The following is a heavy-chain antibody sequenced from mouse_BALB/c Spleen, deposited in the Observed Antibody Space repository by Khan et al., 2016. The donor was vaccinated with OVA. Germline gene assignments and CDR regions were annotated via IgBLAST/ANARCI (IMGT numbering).Heavy chain of an antibody. CDR3: SRVYFGYFDY. Sequence: EVELVESGGGLVKPGDSLKLSCAASGFTFSKYAMSWVRQTPEKRLEWVATISSGGGSYIYYPDSVKGRFTIFRDNAKNTLYLQMSSLRSEDTAMDYCSRVYFGYFDYWGQGTALTVSS. D-gene: IGHD1-1*01. V-gene: IGHV5-9-3*01. CDR1: GFTFSKYA. J-gene: IGHJ2*01. CDR2: ISSGGGSYI.